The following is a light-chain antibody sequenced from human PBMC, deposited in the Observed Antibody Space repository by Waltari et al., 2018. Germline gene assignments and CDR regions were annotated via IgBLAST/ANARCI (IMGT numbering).Light chain of an antibody. Sequence: EVVLTQSPVTLSLSPGERAILSCRAGQSISNSLAWYQQNPGQPPRLLIYDVSTRAAAIPARFSGSGSGTDFTLTISSLEPEDFAVYYCQQYSDWPPGTFGQGTKVEVK. V-gene: IGKV3-11*01. CDR2: DVS. CDR3: QQYSDWPPGT. J-gene: IGKJ1*01. CDR1: QSISNS.